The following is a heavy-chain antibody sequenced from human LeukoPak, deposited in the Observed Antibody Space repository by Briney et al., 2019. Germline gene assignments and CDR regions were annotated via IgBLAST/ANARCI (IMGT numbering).Heavy chain of an antibody. J-gene: IGHJ4*02. CDR2: ISGSGGST. V-gene: IGHV3-23*01. D-gene: IGHD3-22*01. CDR3: ATSSRASSGYSSL. CDR1: GFTFSSYA. Sequence: GGSLRLSCAASGFTFSSYAMSWVRQAPGKGLEWVSAISGSGGSTYYADSVKGRFTVSRDNSKNTLYLQMNSLRAEDTAVYYCATSSRASSGYSSLWGQGTLVTVSS.